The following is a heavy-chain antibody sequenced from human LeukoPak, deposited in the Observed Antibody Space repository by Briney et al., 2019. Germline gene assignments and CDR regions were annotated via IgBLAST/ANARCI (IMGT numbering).Heavy chain of an antibody. CDR1: GGSLSSSSFY. D-gene: IGHD3-3*01. Sequence: SETLSLTCTVSGGSLSSSSFYWGWIRQPPGKGLVWIGSIYYSGSTYCNPSLKSRVTISVDTSKNQFSLKLSSVTAADTAVYYCARRPGGYDFWSGYYTDNWFDPWGQGTLVTVSS. V-gene: IGHV4-39*01. CDR3: ARRPGGYDFWSGYYTDNWFDP. J-gene: IGHJ5*02. CDR2: IYYSGST.